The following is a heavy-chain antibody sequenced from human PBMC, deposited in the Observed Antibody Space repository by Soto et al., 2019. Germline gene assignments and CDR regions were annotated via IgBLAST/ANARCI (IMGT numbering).Heavy chain of an antibody. CDR1: GGSISSGANY. J-gene: IGHJ6*02. V-gene: IGHV4-30-4*08. CDR2: IYYSGSA. Sequence: PSETLSLTCTVSGGSISSGANYWSWVRQGPGKGLEWIGNIYYSGSAYYNPSLKSRVSISVDTSKNQVSLKLTSVTAADTAVYFCARVTMVIRDSDHFGVDVWGHGTTVTVSS. CDR3: ARVTMVIRDSDHFGVDV. D-gene: IGHD4-17*01.